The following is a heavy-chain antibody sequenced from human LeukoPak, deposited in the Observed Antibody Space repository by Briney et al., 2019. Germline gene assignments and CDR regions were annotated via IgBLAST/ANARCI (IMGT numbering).Heavy chain of an antibody. D-gene: IGHD6-19*01. J-gene: IGHJ5*02. CDR2: IRSKAYGGTT. CDR1: GFTFGDSA. CDR3: TRDRGYSRGWYSYNWFDP. Sequence: GGSLRLSCTASGFTFGDSAMSWVRQAPGKGLEWVGFIRSKAYGGTTEYAASVKGRFTISRDDSKSIAYLQMNSLKTEDTAVYYRTRDRGYSRGWYSYNWFDPLGQGTLVNVPS. V-gene: IGHV3-49*04.